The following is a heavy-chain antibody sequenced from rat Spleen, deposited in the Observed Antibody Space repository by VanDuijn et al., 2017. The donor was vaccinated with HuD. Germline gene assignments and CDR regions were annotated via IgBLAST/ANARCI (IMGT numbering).Heavy chain of an antibody. CDR2: INSAGST. Sequence: EVQLQESGPGLVKPSQSLSLTCSVTFYSITSSYRWNWIRKFPGNKLEWMGYINSAGSTNYNPSLKSRISITRDTSKNQFFLQVNSVTTEDTANYYCARRHYGYTDYFDYWGQGVMVTVSS. V-gene: IGHV3-3*01. J-gene: IGHJ2*01. CDR1: FYSITSSYR. D-gene: IGHD1-9*01. CDR3: ARRHYGYTDYFDY.